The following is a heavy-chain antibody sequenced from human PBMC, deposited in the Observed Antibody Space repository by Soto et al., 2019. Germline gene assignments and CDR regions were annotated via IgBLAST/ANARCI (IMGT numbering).Heavy chain of an antibody. V-gene: IGHV3-74*01. Sequence: WGSRRLSCAASGFTFSSHWMHWVRQDPGKGLVWVSGVNADVSITTYVDSVKGRFTISRDNAKNTLFLQMNSLRAEDTAVYYCARGLVRSERWGKGNLVSVSA. CDR2: VNADVSIT. CDR3: ARGLVRSER. CDR1: GFTFSSHW. D-gene: IGHD3-16*02. J-gene: IGHJ4*02.